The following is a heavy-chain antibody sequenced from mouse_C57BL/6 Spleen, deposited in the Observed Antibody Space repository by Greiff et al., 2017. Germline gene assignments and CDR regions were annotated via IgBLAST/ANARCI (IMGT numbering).Heavy chain of an antibody. Sequence: EVQLQQSGPELVKPGASVKISCKASGYSFTDYNMNWVKQSNGKSLEWIGVINPNYGTTSYNQKFKGKATLTVDQSSSTAYMQLNSLTSEDSAVYYCAKEEAITTVDAMDYWGQGTSVTVSS. V-gene: IGHV1-39*01. D-gene: IGHD1-1*01. J-gene: IGHJ4*01. CDR3: AKEEAITTVDAMDY. CDR1: GYSFTDYN. CDR2: INPNYGTT.